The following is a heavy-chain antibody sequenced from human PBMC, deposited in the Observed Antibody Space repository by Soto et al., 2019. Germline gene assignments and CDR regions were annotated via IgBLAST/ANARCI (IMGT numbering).Heavy chain of an antibody. CDR1: GGTFSSYA. CDR3: AREDGSGIYQSSGYYYYGMDV. J-gene: IGHJ6*02. V-gene: IGHV1-69*01. Sequence: QVQLVQSGAEVKKPGSSVKVSCKASGGTFSSYAISWVRQAPGQGLEWMGGIMPIFGTANYAQKFQGRVTIPADESTSTASMELSSLRSEDTAVYYCAREDGSGIYQSSGYYYYGMDVWGQWTTLTVSS. D-gene: IGHD3-10*01. CDR2: IMPIFGTA.